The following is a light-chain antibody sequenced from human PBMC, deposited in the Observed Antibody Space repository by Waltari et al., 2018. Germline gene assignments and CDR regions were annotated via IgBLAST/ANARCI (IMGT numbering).Light chain of an antibody. CDR1: ETVLSTSNNKNY. CDR2: WAS. CDR3: QQYYSTPS. V-gene: IGKV4-1*01. J-gene: IGKJ5*01. Sequence: DIVMTQSPDSLAVSLGERATINCKSRETVLSTSNNKNYLAWYQQKPGQPPKMLLYWASTRESGVPDRFSGSGSRTDFTLSISSLQAEDVAIYFCQQYYSTPSFGQGTRLEIK.